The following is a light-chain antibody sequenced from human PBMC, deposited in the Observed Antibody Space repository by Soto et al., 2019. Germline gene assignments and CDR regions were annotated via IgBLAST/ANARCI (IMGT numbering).Light chain of an antibody. CDR1: QSVISS. Sequence: EIVMTQSPATLSVSPGERATLSCWASQSVISSLAWYQQKRGQAPRLLIYAASTRASGIPARFSGSGSGTEFTLTISSLQSEDFAVYYCQQYNYWPRTFGQGTKVDIK. J-gene: IGKJ1*01. CDR2: AAS. CDR3: QQYNYWPRT. V-gene: IGKV3-15*01.